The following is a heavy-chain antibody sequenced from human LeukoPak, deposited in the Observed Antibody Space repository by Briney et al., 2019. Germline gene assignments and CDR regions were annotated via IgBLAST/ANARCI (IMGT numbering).Heavy chain of an antibody. Sequence: SVKVSCKASGYTFTGYYMHWVRQAPGQGLEWMGWINPNSGGTNYAQKFQGRVTMTRDTSISTAYMELSRLRSDDTAVYYCARDRGTSIAARLFNYSYYMDVWGKGTTVTVSS. CDR2: INPNSGGT. J-gene: IGHJ6*03. D-gene: IGHD6-6*01. CDR1: GYTFTGYY. V-gene: IGHV1-2*02. CDR3: ARDRGTSIAARLFNYSYYMDV.